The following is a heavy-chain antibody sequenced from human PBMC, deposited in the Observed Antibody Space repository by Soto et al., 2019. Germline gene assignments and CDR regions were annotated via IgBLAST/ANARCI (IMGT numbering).Heavy chain of an antibody. V-gene: IGHV4-31*03. D-gene: IGHD3-3*01. CDR3: ARAQQETFTIFGVVNYGMDV. CDR1: GGSISSGGYY. CDR2: IYYSGST. Sequence: QVQLQESGPGLVKPSQTLSLTCTVSGGSISSGGYYWSWIRQHPGKGLEWIGYIYYSGSTYYNPSLKSRVNISVDTSKNQFSLKLSSVTAADTAVYYCARAQQETFTIFGVVNYGMDVWGQGTTVTVSS. J-gene: IGHJ6*02.